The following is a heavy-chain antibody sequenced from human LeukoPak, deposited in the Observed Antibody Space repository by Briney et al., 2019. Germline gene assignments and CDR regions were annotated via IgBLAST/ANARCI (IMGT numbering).Heavy chain of an antibody. CDR3: ARESRGYSYGDYFDY. CDR1: GFTVSSNY. CDR2: IHSGGST. Sequence: PGGSLRLSSAASGFTVSSNYMSWVRQAPGKGLEWVSVIHSGGSTYYADSVKGRFTISRDNSKNTLYLQMNSLRAEDTAVYYCARESRGYSYGDYFDYWGQGTLVTVSS. D-gene: IGHD5-18*01. V-gene: IGHV3-53*01. J-gene: IGHJ4*02.